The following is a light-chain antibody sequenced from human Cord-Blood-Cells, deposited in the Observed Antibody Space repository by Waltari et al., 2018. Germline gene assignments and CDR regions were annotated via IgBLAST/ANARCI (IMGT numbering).Light chain of an antibody. CDR2: DAS. CDR3: QQRSNWPPLT. Sequence: PGERATLSCRASQSVSSYLAWYQQKPGQALRLLIYDASNRATGIPARFSDSGSGTDFTLTISSLEPEDFAVYYCQQRSNWPPLTFGGGTKVEIK. J-gene: IGKJ4*01. CDR1: QSVSSY. V-gene: IGKV3-11*01.